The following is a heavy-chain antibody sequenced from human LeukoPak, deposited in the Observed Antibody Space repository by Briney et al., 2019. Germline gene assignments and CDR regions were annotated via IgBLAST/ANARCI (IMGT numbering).Heavy chain of an antibody. V-gene: IGHV3-33*08. CDR3: ARGVYDSTGYYQY. CDR2: IGYDGTNE. CDR1: GFTFSSYA. D-gene: IGHD3-22*01. Sequence: PGGSLRLSCAASGFTFSSYAMHWVRQAPGKGLEWVAFIGYDGTNEHYADFVKGRFTISRDNGKSSLYLQMNSLRAEDTAVYYCARGVYDSTGYYQYWGQGTLVTVSS. J-gene: IGHJ4*02.